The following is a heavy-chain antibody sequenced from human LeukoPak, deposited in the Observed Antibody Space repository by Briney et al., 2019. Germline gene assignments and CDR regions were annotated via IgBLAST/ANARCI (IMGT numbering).Heavy chain of an antibody. CDR2: INPNSGGT. V-gene: IGHV1-2*02. CDR1: GYTFTGYY. D-gene: IGHD6-19*01. Sequence: ASVKVSCKASGYTFTGYYMHWVRQAPGQGLEWMGWINPNSGGTNYAQKFQGRVTMTRDTSISTAYMELSRLRSDDTAVYYCARGEQWLVTAYYYYYMDVWGKGTTVTISS. CDR3: ARGEQWLVTAYYYYYMDV. J-gene: IGHJ6*03.